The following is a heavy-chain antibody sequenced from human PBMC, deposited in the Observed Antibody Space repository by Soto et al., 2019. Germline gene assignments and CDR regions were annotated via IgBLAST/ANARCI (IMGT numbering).Heavy chain of an antibody. CDR3: ARSGGLDRDFNY. D-gene: IGHD2-15*01. V-gene: IGHV1-69*12. CDR1: GGTFSSDS. Sequence: QVQLXXXXAEVKXXXXXVKVSCKASGGTFSSDSFSWVRQAPGQGLEWMGGIIPMFDTPIYAQKFQDRVTITADESTSTAYMQLSSLRSGDTAVYYCARSGGLDRDFNYWGQGSLVTVSS. J-gene: IGHJ4*02. CDR2: IIPMFDTP.